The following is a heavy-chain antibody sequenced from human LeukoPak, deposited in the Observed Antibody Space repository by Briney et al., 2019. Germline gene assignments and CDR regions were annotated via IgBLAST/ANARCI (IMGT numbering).Heavy chain of an antibody. Sequence: GGSLRLSCAASGFAFSTYEMNWVRQAPGKGLEWVSYISSSGSTIYYADSVRGRFTISRDNAKNSLYLQMNSLRAEDTAVYYCARRGDNSEFDYWGQGTLVTVSS. CDR1: GFAFSTYE. J-gene: IGHJ4*02. D-gene: IGHD4-23*01. V-gene: IGHV3-48*03. CDR2: ISSSGSTI. CDR3: ARRGDNSEFDY.